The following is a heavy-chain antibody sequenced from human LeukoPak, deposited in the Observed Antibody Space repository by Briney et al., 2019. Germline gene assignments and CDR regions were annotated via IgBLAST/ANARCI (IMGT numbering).Heavy chain of an antibody. CDR3: GRETDFGVVTN. V-gene: IGHV6-1*01. CDR2: TYYRSQQWYS. J-gene: IGHJ4*02. D-gene: IGHD3-3*01. CDR1: GDXVSSNGAA. Sequence: QTLSLTCAISGDXVSSNGAAWDWIRQSPSRGLEWLGRTYYRSQQWYSDYAPSVKGRITINADTSQNQFSLHLNSVTPEDTAVYYCGRETDFGVVTNWGQGTLVTVSS.